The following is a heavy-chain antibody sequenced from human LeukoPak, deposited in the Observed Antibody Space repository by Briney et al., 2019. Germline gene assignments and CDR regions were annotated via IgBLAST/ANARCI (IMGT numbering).Heavy chain of an antibody. Sequence: PGGSLRLSCAASGFTFSSYAMNWVRQAPEKGLEWVSTISGSGGSTYYADSVKGRFTISRDNSKNTLYLQMNGLRAEDTAVYYCAKAHRRSGAFDIWGQGTMVTVSS. J-gene: IGHJ3*02. CDR3: AKAHRRSGAFDI. D-gene: IGHD3-3*01. V-gene: IGHV3-23*01. CDR2: ISGSGGST. CDR1: GFTFSSYA.